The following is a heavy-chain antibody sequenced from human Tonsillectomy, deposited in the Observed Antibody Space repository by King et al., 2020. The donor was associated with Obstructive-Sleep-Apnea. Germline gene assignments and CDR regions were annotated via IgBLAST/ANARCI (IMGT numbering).Heavy chain of an antibody. J-gene: IGHJ6*02. CDR2: ICYSGST. V-gene: IGHV4-39*07. Sequence: LQLQESGPGLVKPSETLSLTCTVSGGSISSSSYYWDWIRQPPGKGLEWLGSICYSGSTYYNPSLKSRVTISLDTSKNHFSLKLSSVTAADTAVYYCARAPGVATAGTYYYYGMDVWGQGTTVTVSS. CDR3: ARAPGVATAGTYYYYGMDV. D-gene: IGHD6-13*01. CDR1: GGSISSSSYY.